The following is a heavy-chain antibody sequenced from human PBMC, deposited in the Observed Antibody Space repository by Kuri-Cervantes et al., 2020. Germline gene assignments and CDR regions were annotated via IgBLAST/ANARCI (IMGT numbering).Heavy chain of an antibody. CDR2: ISYDGSNK. D-gene: IGHD5-18*01. V-gene: IGHV3-30-3*01. Sequence: GGSLRLSCAASGFTFSSYAMHWVRQAPGKGLEWVAVISYDGSNKYYADSVKGRFTISRDNYKNTLYLQMNSLRAEDTAVYYCAKGKGLYSYGYYGFDYWGQGTLVTVSS. J-gene: IGHJ4*02. CDR3: AKGKGLYSYGYYGFDY. CDR1: GFTFSSYA.